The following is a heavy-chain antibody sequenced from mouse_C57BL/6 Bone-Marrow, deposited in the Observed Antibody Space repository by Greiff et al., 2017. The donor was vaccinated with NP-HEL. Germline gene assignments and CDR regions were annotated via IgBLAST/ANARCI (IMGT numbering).Heavy chain of an antibody. CDR3: TTYYGSSYEYFDV. J-gene: IGHJ1*03. V-gene: IGHV14-1*01. D-gene: IGHD1-1*01. CDR1: GFNIKDYY. CDR2: IDPEDGDT. Sequence: VQLKQSGAELVRPGASVTLSCTASGFNIKDYYMHWVKQRPEQGLEWIGRIDPEDGDTEYAPKFQGKATMTADTSSNTAYLQLSSLTSEDTAVYYCTTYYGSSYEYFDVWGTGTTVTVSS.